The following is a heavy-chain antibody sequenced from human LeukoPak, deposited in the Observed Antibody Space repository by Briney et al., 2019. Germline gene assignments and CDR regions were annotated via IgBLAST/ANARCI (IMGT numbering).Heavy chain of an antibody. CDR3: ARAMGSCSSTSCHTYGMDA. D-gene: IGHD2-2*01. CDR2: INSDGSST. V-gene: IGHV3-74*01. CDR1: GFSFSSYW. J-gene: IGHJ6*02. Sequence: GGSLRLSCAASGFSFSSYWMHWVRQAPGKGLVWVSRINSDGSSTSYADSVKGRFTISRDNAGNSLYLQMNSLRAEDTALYHCARAMGSCSSTSCHTYGMDAWGRGTTVIVSS.